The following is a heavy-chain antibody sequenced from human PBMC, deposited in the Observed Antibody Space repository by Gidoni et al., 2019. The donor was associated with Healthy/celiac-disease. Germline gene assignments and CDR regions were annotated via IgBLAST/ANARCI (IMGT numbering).Heavy chain of an antibody. V-gene: IGHV3-33*01. CDR2: IWYDGSNQ. CDR1: GFTFRSYG. CDR3: ARGGYCSGGSCPYYYYGMDV. Sequence: QVQLVESGGGVVQPGRSLRLSWAAAGFTFRSYGMHWVRQAPGKGLEGVAAIWYDGSNQYYADSVNGRFTISRDNSQNTLYLQMNSLRAEDTAVYYCARGGYCSGGSCPYYYYGMDVWGQGTTVTVSS. D-gene: IGHD2-15*01. J-gene: IGHJ6*02.